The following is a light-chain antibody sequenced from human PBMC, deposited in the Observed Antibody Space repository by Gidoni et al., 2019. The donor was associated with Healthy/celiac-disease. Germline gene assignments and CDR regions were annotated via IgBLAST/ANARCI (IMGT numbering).Light chain of an antibody. J-gene: IGKJ1*01. CDR1: QSVSSSY. Sequence: EIVLTQSPGTLSLSPGERDTLSCRASQSVSSSYFAWYQQKPGQDPRLLIYGASSRATGIPDRFSGSGSGTDFTLTISRLEPEDFAVYYCQQYGSSPQTFXQXTKVEIK. V-gene: IGKV3-20*01. CDR2: GAS. CDR3: QQYGSSPQT.